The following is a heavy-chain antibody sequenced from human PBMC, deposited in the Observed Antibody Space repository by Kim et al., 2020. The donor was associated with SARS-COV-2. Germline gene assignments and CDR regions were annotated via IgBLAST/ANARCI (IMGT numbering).Heavy chain of an antibody. CDR1: GFTFSSYA. J-gene: IGHJ6*02. D-gene: IGHD3-3*01. V-gene: IGHV3-23*01. Sequence: GGSLRLSCAASGFTFSSYAMSWVRQAPGKGLEWVSAISGSGGSTYYADSVKGRFTISRDNTKNTLYLQMNSLRAEDTAVYYCAKDRSLYYDFWNGYVRPRDDMDVWGQGTTVTVSS. CDR2: ISGSGGST. CDR3: AKDRSLYYDFWNGYVRPRDDMDV.